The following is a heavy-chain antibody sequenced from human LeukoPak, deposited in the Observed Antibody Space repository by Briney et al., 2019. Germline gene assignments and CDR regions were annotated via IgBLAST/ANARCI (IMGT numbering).Heavy chain of an antibody. CDR3: AREASSGWYPRLTYYYYMDV. CDR2: IKQDGSEK. V-gene: IGHV3-7*01. Sequence: PGGSLRLSCAASGFTFSSYWMSWVRQAPGKGLEWVANIKQDGSEKYYVDSVKGRFTISRDNAKNSLYLQMNRLRAEDTAVYYCAREASSGWYPRLTYYYYMDVWGKGTTVTVSS. J-gene: IGHJ6*03. CDR1: GFTFSSYW. D-gene: IGHD6-19*01.